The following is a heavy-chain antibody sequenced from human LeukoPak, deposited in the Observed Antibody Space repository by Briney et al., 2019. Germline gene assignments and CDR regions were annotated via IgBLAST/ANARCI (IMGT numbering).Heavy chain of an antibody. Sequence: ASVKVSCKASGYTFTSYPIHWVRQAPGQGLEWMGWINPGSGNTKYSRHLQGRVTITRDTSASTVHMELTSLGSEDTAVYYCVRGAVTAHFDYWGQGTLVTVSS. J-gene: IGHJ4*02. D-gene: IGHD2-21*02. CDR1: GYTFTSYP. CDR2: INPGSGNT. CDR3: VRGAVTAHFDY. V-gene: IGHV1-3*01.